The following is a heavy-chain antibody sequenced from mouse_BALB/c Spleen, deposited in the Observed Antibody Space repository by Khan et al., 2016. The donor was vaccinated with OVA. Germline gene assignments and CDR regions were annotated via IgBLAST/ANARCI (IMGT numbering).Heavy chain of an antibody. CDR3: ARSLVDYHAMDY. Sequence: VQLKESGGGLVKPGGSLKLSCSASGFTFSTYAMSWVRQTPEKRLECVATISTGGHYTFYPDSAKGRFTISRDNAKNTLYLQMSSLRSEDTAMNYCARSLVDYHAMDYWGQGTSVTVSS. CDR1: GFTFSTYA. CDR2: ISTGGHYT. J-gene: IGHJ4*01. D-gene: IGHD2-2*01. V-gene: IGHV5-9-3*01.